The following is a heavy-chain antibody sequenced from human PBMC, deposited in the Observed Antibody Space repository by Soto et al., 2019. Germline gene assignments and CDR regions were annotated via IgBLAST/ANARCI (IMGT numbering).Heavy chain of an antibody. Sequence: GTASGWTCSKYAMGAVRQAPGKGLEWVSGLSDGGGSTFYADSVKGRFTISRDNAKNTLYLQMSSLRAEDTAVYYCAKEGTTSPYTWFAFRRKRTLVPVS. V-gene: IGHV3-23*01. D-gene: IGHD2-2*01. CDR2: LSDGGGST. CDR1: GWTCSKYA. CDR3: AKEGTTSPYTWFAF. J-gene: IGHJ5*01.